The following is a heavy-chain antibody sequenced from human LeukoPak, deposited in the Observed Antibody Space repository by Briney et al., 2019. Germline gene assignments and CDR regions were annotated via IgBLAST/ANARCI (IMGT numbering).Heavy chain of an antibody. Sequence: GGSLRLSCAASGFTFSSYWMSWVRQAPGKGLEWVANTKQDGSERYYVGSVKGRFTISRDNAKNSLYLQMNSLRAEDTAVYYCARDKIVGATNFDYWGQGTLVTVSS. V-gene: IGHV3-7*03. CDR1: GFTFSSYW. CDR2: TKQDGSER. D-gene: IGHD1-26*01. CDR3: ARDKIVGATNFDY. J-gene: IGHJ4*02.